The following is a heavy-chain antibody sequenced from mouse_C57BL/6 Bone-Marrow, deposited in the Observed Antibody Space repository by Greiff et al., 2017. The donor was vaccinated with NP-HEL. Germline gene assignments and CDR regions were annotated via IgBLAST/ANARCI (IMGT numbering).Heavy chain of an antibody. J-gene: IGHJ1*03. CDR2: IDPNSGGT. D-gene: IGHD1-1*01. CDR1: GYTFTSYW. V-gene: IGHV1-72*01. CDR3: ARRGLYGSSSYWYFDV. Sequence: QVQLQQPGAELVKPGASVKLSCKASGYTFTSYWMHWVKQRPGRGLEWIGRIDPNSGGTKYNEKFKSKATLTVDKPSSTAYMQLSSLTSEDSAVYYCARRGLYGSSSYWYFDVWGTGTTVTVS.